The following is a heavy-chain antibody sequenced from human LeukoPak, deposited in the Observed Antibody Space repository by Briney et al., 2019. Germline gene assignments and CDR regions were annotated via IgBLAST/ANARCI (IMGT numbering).Heavy chain of an antibody. CDR2: IIPIFGTA. V-gene: IGHV1-69*01. Sequence: SVKVSCKASGGTFSSYAISWVRQAPGQGLEWMGGIIPIFGTANYAQKFQGRVTITADESTSTAYMELSSLRSEDTAVYYCARDRAATMVRGRDWFDPWGQGTLVTVSS. J-gene: IGHJ5*02. D-gene: IGHD3-10*01. CDR3: ARDRAATMVRGRDWFDP. CDR1: GGTFSSYA.